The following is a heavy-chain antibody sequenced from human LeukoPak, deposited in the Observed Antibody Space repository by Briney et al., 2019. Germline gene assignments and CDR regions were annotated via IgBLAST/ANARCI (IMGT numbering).Heavy chain of an antibody. Sequence: PGGSLRLSCAASGFTFKTYWMHWVRQAPGKGLVWVSRINSDGSSTSYADSVKGRFTISRDNAKNTLYLQMNSLRAEDTAVYYCARESGSGSQIDYWGQGTLVTVSS. J-gene: IGHJ4*02. CDR1: GFTFKTYW. D-gene: IGHD3-10*01. CDR2: INSDGSST. CDR3: ARESGSGSQIDY. V-gene: IGHV3-74*01.